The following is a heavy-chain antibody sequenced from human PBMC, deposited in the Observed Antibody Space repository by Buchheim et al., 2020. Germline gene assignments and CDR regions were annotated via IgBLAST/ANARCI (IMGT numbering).Heavy chain of an antibody. V-gene: IGHV4-34*01. D-gene: IGHD1-26*01. CDR2: INHSGST. Sequence: QVQLQQWGAGLLKPSETLSLTCAVYGGSFSGYYWSWIRQPPGKGLEWIGAINHSGSTNYNSSLKSRVTIAVDTSKNQFSLTLGSVTAAETAVYYCARSYARVGATIGYWGQGTL. CDR3: ARSYARVGATIGY. J-gene: IGHJ4*02. CDR1: GGSFSGYY.